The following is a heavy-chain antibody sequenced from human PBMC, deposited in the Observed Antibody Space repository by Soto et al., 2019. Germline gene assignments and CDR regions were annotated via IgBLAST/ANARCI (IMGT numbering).Heavy chain of an antibody. J-gene: IGHJ6*02. Sequence: QVQLVQSGAEVKKPGSSVKVSCKASGGTFSSYAISWVRQAPGQGLEWMGGIIPIFGTANYAQKFQGRVTITADKSTSTAYMELSSLRSEDTAVYYCARDGGAGTTRNYYYGMDVWGQGTTVTVSS. CDR1: GGTFSSYA. CDR3: ARDGGAGTTRNYYYGMDV. V-gene: IGHV1-69*06. D-gene: IGHD1-1*01. CDR2: IIPIFGTA.